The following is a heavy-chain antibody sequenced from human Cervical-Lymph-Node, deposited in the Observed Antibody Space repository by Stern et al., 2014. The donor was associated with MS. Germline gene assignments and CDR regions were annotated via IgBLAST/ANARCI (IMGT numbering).Heavy chain of an antibody. CDR3: ALSSETSDRWYSLGYDL. Sequence: QVQLVQSGAEVTKPGSSVKVSCKASGGTFSKFPSSWVRQAPGQGLEWMGGIFPVLGTPTYAEEVRGRVRISADVSTSTVYMELSSLRSDDTAVYYCALSSETSDRWYSLGYDLWGQGTLVTVSS. D-gene: IGHD6-13*01. V-gene: IGHV1-69*01. J-gene: IGHJ5*02. CDR2: IFPVLGTP. CDR1: GGTFSKFP.